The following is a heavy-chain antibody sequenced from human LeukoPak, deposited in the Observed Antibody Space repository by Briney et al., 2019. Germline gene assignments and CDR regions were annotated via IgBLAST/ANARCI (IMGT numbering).Heavy chain of an antibody. Sequence: SVKVSCKASGGTFSSYAISWVRQAPGQGLEWMGGIIPISGTPNYAQKFQDRVTISADESTNTAFLELSSLRSEDTAVYYCSSGTYYNPYFYMDVWGKGTTVTISS. V-gene: IGHV1-69*13. J-gene: IGHJ6*03. D-gene: IGHD3-10*01. CDR1: GGTFSSYA. CDR3: SSGTYYNPYFYMDV. CDR2: IIPISGTP.